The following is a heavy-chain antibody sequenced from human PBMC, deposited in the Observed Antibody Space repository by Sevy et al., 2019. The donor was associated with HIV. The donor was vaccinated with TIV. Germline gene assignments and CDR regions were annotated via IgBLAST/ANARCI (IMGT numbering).Heavy chain of an antibody. CDR3: ARASGQSTSSRYFDF. CDR1: GDSISSYY. Sequence: SETLSLTCTVSGDSISSYYWSWMRQPPGKGLEWIGYIHYSGSTNYNPSLTIRVTISVDTSKGQFSLNLNSVTAADTAVYFCARASGQSTSSRYFDFWGQGTLVTVSS. CDR2: IHYSGST. D-gene: IGHD6-6*01. J-gene: IGHJ4*02. V-gene: IGHV4-59*01.